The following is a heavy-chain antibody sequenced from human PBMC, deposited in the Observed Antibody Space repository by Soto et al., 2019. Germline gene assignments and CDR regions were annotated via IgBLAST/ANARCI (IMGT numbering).Heavy chain of an antibody. D-gene: IGHD3-3*01. V-gene: IGHV3-23*01. CDR3: AKDQGFLEWIPQGGLDV. CDR1: GFTFRKYV. Sequence: EVQLLESGGGLAQHGGSLRLSCEVSGFTFRKYVMTWVRQAPGKGLEWVSSLSSTGGSTYYADSVKGRFTVSRDNSKNTLFRQMNSLRAEDTAIYYCAKDQGFLEWIPQGGLDVWGPGTRVGVSS. CDR2: LSSTGGST. J-gene: IGHJ6*02.